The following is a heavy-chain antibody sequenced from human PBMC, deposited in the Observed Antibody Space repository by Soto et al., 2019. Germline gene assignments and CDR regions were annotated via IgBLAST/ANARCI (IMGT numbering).Heavy chain of an antibody. CDR2: INHSGST. J-gene: IGHJ4*02. CDR1: GGSFSGYY. D-gene: IGHD7-27*01. Sequence: QVQLQQWGAGLLKPSETLSLTCAVYGGSFSGYYWSWIRQPPGKGLEWIGEINHSGSTNYHPSLKSRVTISVDTSKNQFSLKLSSVTSADTAVYYRARGWGRRFDYWGQGTLVTVSS. V-gene: IGHV4-34*01. CDR3: ARGWGRRFDY.